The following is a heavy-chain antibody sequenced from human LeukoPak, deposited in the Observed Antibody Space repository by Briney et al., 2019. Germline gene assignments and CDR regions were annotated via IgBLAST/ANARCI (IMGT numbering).Heavy chain of an antibody. CDR3: ARHGSTMIPVAQAFDI. D-gene: IGHD3-22*01. J-gene: IGHJ3*02. CDR1: GGSISSSSYY. V-gene: IGHV4-39*01. Sequence: SETLSLTCTVSGGSISSSSYYWGWIRQPPGKGLEWIGSIYYSGSTYYNPSLKSRVTISVDTSKNQFSLKLSSVTAADTAVYYCARHGSTMIPVAQAFDIWGQGTMVTVSS. CDR2: IYYSGST.